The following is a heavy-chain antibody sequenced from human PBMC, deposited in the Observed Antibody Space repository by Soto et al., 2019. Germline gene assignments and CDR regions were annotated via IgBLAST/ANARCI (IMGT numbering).Heavy chain of an antibody. CDR1: GGSISSSSYY. D-gene: IGHD6-19*01. V-gene: IGHV4-39*01. CDR2: IYYSGST. Sequence: ETLSLTCTVSGGSISSSSYYWGWVRQPPGKGLEWIGSIYYSGSTCYNPSLKSRVTISVDTSKNQFSLKLSSVTAADTAVYYCARISSSGWYGGLDYWGQGTLVTVSS. CDR3: ARISSSGWYGGLDY. J-gene: IGHJ4*02.